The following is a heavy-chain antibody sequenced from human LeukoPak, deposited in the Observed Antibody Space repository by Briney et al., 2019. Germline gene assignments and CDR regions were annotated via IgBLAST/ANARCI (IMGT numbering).Heavy chain of an antibody. CDR3: AREAYCSSTSCYYGDYYYYYYMDV. V-gene: IGHV1-18*01. D-gene: IGHD2-2*01. CDR1: GYTFTSYG. CDR2: ISAYNGNT. Sequence: ASVKVSCKASGYTFTSYGISWVRQALGQGLEWMGWISAYNGNTNYAQKLQGRVTMTTDISTSTAYMELRSLRSDDTAVYYCAREAYCSSTSCYYGDYYYYYYMDVWGKGTTVTVSS. J-gene: IGHJ6*03.